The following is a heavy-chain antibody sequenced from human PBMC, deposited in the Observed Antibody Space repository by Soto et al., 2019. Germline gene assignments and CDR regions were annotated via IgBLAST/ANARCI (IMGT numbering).Heavy chain of an antibody. J-gene: IGHJ4*02. Sequence: QVQLVQSGAEVKKPGASVKVSCKASGYTFSSYDINWVRQATGQGLEWMGWMNPNSGNTGYAQKFXSXVXXIRDTSITTGSMELSSLRSEDTAVYYCAKGKSLENWGQGTLVTVSS. CDR3: AKGKSLEN. CDR1: GYTFSSYD. V-gene: IGHV1-8*01. CDR2: MNPNSGNT. D-gene: IGHD1-1*01.